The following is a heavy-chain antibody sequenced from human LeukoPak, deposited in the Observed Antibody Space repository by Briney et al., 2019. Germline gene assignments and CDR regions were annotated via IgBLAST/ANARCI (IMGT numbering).Heavy chain of an antibody. Sequence: GGSLRLSCAASGFTFSSYWMSWVRQAPGKGLEWVANIKQDGSEKYYVDSVKGRFTISRDNAKNSLYLQMNSLRAEDTAVYYCARDNTYYYGSGGYYHHGYFDYWGQGTLVTVSS. D-gene: IGHD3-10*01. V-gene: IGHV3-7*01. J-gene: IGHJ4*02. CDR1: GFTFSSYW. CDR3: ARDNTYYYGSGGYYHHGYFDY. CDR2: IKQDGSEK.